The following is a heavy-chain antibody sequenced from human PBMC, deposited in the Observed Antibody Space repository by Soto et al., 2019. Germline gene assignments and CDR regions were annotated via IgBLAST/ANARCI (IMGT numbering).Heavy chain of an antibody. CDR3: GRGLVEYFGWNHTSGTWFDP. CDR1: GRSVSSYY. J-gene: IGHJ5*02. CDR2: IYCIGST. D-gene: IGHD2-15*01. V-gene: IGHV4-59*02. Sequence: PSQSMSLASPLSGRSVSSYYGGWIRQPQGRWRGWKGYIYCIGSTNYNRSLKSRVPIPVDTSKNQFSLKLSSVTAADTAAYYCGRGLVEYFGWNHTSGTWFDPWGQGTLVTVSS.